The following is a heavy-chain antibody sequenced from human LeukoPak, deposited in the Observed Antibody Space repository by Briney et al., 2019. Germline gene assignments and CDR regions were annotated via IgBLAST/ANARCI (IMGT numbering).Heavy chain of an antibody. Sequence: GRPLRLSCAASGFTFSSYGMHWVRQAPGKGLEWVAVIWFDGGDKYYADSVKGRFTISRDNSKNTLYLQMNSLRAEGTAVYYCARDLKSAYSGYEIDYWGQGTLVTVSS. V-gene: IGHV3-33*01. J-gene: IGHJ4*02. CDR2: IWFDGGDK. CDR3: ARDLKSAYSGYEIDY. CDR1: GFTFSSYG. D-gene: IGHD5-12*01.